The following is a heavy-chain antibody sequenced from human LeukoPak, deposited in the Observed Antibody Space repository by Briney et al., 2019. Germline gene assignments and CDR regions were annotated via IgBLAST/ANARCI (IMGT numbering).Heavy chain of an antibody. CDR3: ARVVGPGITMISGGVDY. D-gene: IGHD3-22*01. J-gene: IGHJ4*02. Sequence: SETLSLTCTVSGDSVSGVYWSWLRQPPGKGLEWIGYVYYSGDTNYNPYLKSRVTISVDTSKNQFSLKLSSVTAADTAVYYCARVVGPGITMISGGVDYWGQGTLVTVSS. V-gene: IGHV4-59*02. CDR2: VYYSGDT. CDR1: GDSVSGVY.